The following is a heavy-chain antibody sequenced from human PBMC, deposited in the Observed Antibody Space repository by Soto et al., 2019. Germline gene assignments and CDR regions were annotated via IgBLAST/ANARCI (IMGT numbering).Heavy chain of an antibody. Sequence: ASVKVSCKASGYTFTDYYIHWARQAPGQGLEWMGWISPRTGSANFAQRFQGRVSMTRDTSITTAYMELRRLKSDDTAVYYCARGTYYGPAYGMDVWGQGTRVTVSS. D-gene: IGHD3-10*01. CDR2: ISPRTGSA. J-gene: IGHJ6*02. CDR1: GYTFTDYY. V-gene: IGHV1-2*02. CDR3: ARGTYYGPAYGMDV.